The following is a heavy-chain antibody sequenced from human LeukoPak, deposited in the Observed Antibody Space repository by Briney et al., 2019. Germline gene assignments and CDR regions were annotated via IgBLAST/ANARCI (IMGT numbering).Heavy chain of an antibody. CDR3: ARDYGDSPWYFDH. CDR1: GDSVSSNIAA. D-gene: IGHD4-17*01. J-gene: IGHJ4*02. Sequence: SQTLSLTCVISGDSVSSNIAAWNWIRQSPSRGLEWLGRTYYRSKWYNDYAVSVRSRITVNPDTSKNQFSLQLNSVTPEDTAVYYCARDYGDSPWYFDHWGQGTLVTVSS. CDR2: TYYRSKWYN. V-gene: IGHV6-1*01.